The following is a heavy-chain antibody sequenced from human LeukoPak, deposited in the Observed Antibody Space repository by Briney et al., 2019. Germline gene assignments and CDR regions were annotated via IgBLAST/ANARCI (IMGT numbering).Heavy chain of an antibody. V-gene: IGHV3-7*01. D-gene: IGHD5-18*01. J-gene: IGHJ4*02. CDR3: ARVLNGYSYDFDY. CDR1: GFTFSSYW. CDR2: IKQDGSEK. Sequence: PGGSLRLSCAASGFTFSSYWMSWVRQAPGKGLEWVANIKQDGSEKYYVDSVKGRFTISRDNAKNSLYLQMNSLRAEDTAVYYCARVLNGYSYDFDYWGQGTLVTVSS.